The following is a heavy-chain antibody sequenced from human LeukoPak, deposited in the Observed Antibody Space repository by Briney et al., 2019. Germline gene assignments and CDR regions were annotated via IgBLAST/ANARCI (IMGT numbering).Heavy chain of an antibody. CDR3: ARDAVATGIGAFDI. Sequence: PETLSLTCTASGGSINSYYWNWIRQPPGKGLEWIGCIYDSGSTKYNPSLKSRVTISVDTSKNQLSLKMSSVTAADTAVYYCARDAVATGIGAFDIWGQGTMVTVSS. CDR2: IYDSGST. CDR1: GGSINSYY. V-gene: IGHV4-59*01. D-gene: IGHD5-12*01. J-gene: IGHJ3*02.